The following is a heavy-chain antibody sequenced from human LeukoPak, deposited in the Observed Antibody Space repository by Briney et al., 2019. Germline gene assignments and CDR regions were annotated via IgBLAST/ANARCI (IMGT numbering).Heavy chain of an antibody. D-gene: IGHD2-2*01. J-gene: IGHJ6*02. CDR1: GGSISSYY. CDR3: AREAYCSSTSCYLYYYGMDV. CDR2: IYTSGST. V-gene: IGHV4-4*07. Sequence: SETLSLTCTVSGGSISSYYWSWIRQPAGKGLEWIGRIYTSGSTNYNPSLKSRVTMSVDTSKNQFSLKLSSATAADTAVYYCAREAYCSSTSCYLYYYGMDVWGQGTTVTVSS.